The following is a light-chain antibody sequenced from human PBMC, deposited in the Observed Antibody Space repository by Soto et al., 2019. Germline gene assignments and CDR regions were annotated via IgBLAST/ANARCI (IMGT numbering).Light chain of an antibody. CDR1: QSVSSY. CDR3: QQRSNWPST. CDR2: DAS. V-gene: IGKV3-11*01. Sequence: EIVLTQSPVTLSLSPGERATLSCRASQSVSSYLAWYQQKPGQAPRLLIYDASKRATSIPARFSGSGSGTDFTLTISSLEPEDFAVYYCQQRSNWPSTFGGGTKVEIK. J-gene: IGKJ4*01.